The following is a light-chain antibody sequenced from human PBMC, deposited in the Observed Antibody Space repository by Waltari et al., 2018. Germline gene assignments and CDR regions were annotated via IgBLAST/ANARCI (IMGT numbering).Light chain of an antibody. J-gene: IGKJ1*01. CDR2: DSS. CDR3: QQYYNYPWT. CDR1: QAISSY. Sequence: AIRMTQSPSSLSASTGDRVTITCRASQAISSYLAWYQQKPGKAPKFLIYDSSTLQSGVPSRFSGSGFGTDFTLTINCLQSEDFATYYCQQYYNYPWTFGQGTKVEIK. V-gene: IGKV1-8*01.